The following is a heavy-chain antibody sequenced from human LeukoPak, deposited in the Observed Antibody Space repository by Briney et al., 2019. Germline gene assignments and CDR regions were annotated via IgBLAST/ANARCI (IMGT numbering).Heavy chain of an antibody. D-gene: IGHD6-19*01. Sequence: SETLSLTCAVYGGSFSGYYWSWIRQPPGKGLEWIGEINHSGSTNYNPSLKSRVTISVDTSRNQFSLKLSSVTAADTAVYYCARAPAGTLLYYYYYMDVWGKGTTVTVSS. CDR1: GGSFSGYY. J-gene: IGHJ6*03. V-gene: IGHV4-34*01. CDR2: INHSGST. CDR3: ARAPAGTLLYYYYYMDV.